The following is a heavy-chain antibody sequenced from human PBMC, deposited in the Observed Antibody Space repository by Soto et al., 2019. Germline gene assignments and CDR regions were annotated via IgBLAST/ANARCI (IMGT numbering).Heavy chain of an antibody. D-gene: IGHD3-22*01. CDR2: ISSSSSTI. Sequence: GVSLRLSCAASGFSFSNYNMNWVRQAPGKGLEWVSYISSSSSTIYYTDSVKGRFTISRDNAKNSLYLQMNSLRDEDTAVYYCARRLTYYHGMDVWGQGTTVTVS. J-gene: IGHJ6*02. CDR3: ARRLTYYHGMDV. V-gene: IGHV3-48*02. CDR1: GFSFSNYN.